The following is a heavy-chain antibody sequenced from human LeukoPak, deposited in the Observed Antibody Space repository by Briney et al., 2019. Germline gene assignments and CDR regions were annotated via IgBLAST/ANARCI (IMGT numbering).Heavy chain of an antibody. Sequence: SGTLSLTCTVSGDSINSLDLWSWVRQPPGKGLEWIGEMYLSGTTHSNPSVKSRVIISIDKSKNQFFLNLSSVTAADTAVYYCAGLVGRYSSGLYYYYFDYWGQGTLVTVSS. D-gene: IGHD3-22*01. J-gene: IGHJ4*02. V-gene: IGHV4-4*02. CDR2: MYLSGTT. CDR1: GDSINSLDL. CDR3: AGLVGRYSSGLYYYYFDY.